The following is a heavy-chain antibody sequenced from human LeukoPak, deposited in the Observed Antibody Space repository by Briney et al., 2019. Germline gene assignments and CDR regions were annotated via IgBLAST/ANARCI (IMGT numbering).Heavy chain of an antibody. CDR3: ATGEIVYDFWSGYFSTLSKGPGY. CDR2: FDPEDGET. J-gene: IGHJ4*02. D-gene: IGHD3-3*01. CDR1: GYTLTELS. Sequence: GASVKVSCKASGYTLTELSMHWVRQAPGKGLEWMGGFDPEDGETIYAQKFQGRVTMTEDTSTDTAYMELSSLRSEDTAVYYCATGEIVYDFWSGYFSTLSKGPGYWGQGTLVTVSS. V-gene: IGHV1-24*01.